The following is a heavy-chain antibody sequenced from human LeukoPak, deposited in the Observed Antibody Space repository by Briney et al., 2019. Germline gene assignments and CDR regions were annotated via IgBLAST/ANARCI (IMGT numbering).Heavy chain of an antibody. D-gene: IGHD6-13*01. CDR2: IYPGDSDT. CDR1: GYSFTSYW. Sequence: GESLKIPCKGTGYSFTSYWIGWVRQMPGKGLEWMGIIYPGDSDTRYSPSFQGQVTISADKSISTAYLQWSSLKASDTAMYYCASQYSSSWYDGGGDYWGQGTLVTVSS. CDR3: ASQYSSSWYDGGGDY. J-gene: IGHJ4*02. V-gene: IGHV5-51*01.